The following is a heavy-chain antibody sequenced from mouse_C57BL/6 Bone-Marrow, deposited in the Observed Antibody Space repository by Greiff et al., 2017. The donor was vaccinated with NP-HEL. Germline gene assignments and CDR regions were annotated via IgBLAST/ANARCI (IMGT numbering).Heavy chain of an antibody. CDR2: ISSGGSYT. CDR1: GFTFSSYG. J-gene: IGHJ3*01. D-gene: IGHD2-3*01. CDR3: ARHPLYDGYPFAC. Sequence: EVMLVESGGDLVKPGGSLKLSCAASGFTFSSYGMSWVRQTPDKRLEWVATISSGGSYTYYPDSVKGRFTISRDNAKNTLYLQMSSLKSEDTAMYYCARHPLYDGYPFACWCQGTLVTVSA. V-gene: IGHV5-6*02.